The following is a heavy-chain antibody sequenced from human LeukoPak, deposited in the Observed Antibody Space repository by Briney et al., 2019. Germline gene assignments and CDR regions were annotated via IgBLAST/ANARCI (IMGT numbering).Heavy chain of an antibody. CDR3: AREGIAAADLGGY. CDR1: GGSISSSSYY. D-gene: IGHD6-13*01. V-gene: IGHV4-39*07. CDR2: IYYSGST. Sequence: SETLSLTCTVSGGSISSSSYYWGWIRQPPGKGLEWIGSIYYSGSTYYNPSLKSRVTISVDTSKNQFSLKLSSVTAADTAVYYCAREGIAAADLGGYWGQGTLVTVSS. J-gene: IGHJ4*02.